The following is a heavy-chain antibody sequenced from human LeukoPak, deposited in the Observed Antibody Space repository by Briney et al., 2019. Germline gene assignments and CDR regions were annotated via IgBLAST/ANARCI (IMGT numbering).Heavy chain of an antibody. V-gene: IGHV4-34*01. CDR3: ARVNLGDSSGYYFDY. CDR1: GGSFSGYY. CDR2: INHSGST. Sequence: SETLSLTCAVYGGSFSGYYWSWIRQPPGKGLEWIGEINHSGSTNYNPSLKSRVTISVDTSKKQFSLKLSSVTAADTAVYYCARVNLGDSSGYYFDYWGQGTLVTVSS. J-gene: IGHJ4*02. D-gene: IGHD3-22*01.